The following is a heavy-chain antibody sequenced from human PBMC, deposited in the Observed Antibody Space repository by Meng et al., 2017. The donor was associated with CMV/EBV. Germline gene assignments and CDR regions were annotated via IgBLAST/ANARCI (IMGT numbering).Heavy chain of an antibody. Sequence: GGSLRLSCAASGFTFSSYWMSWVRQAPGKGLEWVANIKQDGSEKYYVDSVKGRFTISRDNAKNSLYLQMNSLRAEDTAGYYCAREMRATGYYYYGMDVWGQGTTVTVSS. CDR2: IKQDGSEK. CDR3: AREMRATGYYYYGMDV. D-gene: IGHD5-12*01. V-gene: IGHV3-7*01. CDR1: GFTFSSYW. J-gene: IGHJ6*02.